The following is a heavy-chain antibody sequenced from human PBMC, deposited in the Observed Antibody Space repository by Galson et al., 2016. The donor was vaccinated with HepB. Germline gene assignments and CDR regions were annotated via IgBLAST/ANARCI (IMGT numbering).Heavy chain of an antibody. V-gene: IGHV1-46*01. CDR3: ARDSGSTGRPFDH. CDR2: LNPNSGSA. Sequence: SVKVSCKASGFTFTSYFMHWVRQAPGQGLEWMGILNPNSGSANYALKFQGRVTMTRDTSTSTVYMELSSLRSEDTAVYYCARDSGSTGRPFDHWGQGTLVTVSS. D-gene: IGHD6-19*01. J-gene: IGHJ4*02. CDR1: GFTFTSYF.